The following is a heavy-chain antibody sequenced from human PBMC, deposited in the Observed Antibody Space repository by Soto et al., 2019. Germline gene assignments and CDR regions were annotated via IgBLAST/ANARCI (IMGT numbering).Heavy chain of an antibody. J-gene: IGHJ5*02. Sequence: QVQLVESGGGVVQPGRSLRLSCAASGFTFSSYGMHWVRQAPGKGLEWVAVISYDGSNKYYADSVKGRFTISRDNSKNTLYLLMNSLRAEDTAVYYCAKDRGEMVTYEGHWFDPWGQGTLVTVSS. D-gene: IGHD5-18*01. CDR2: ISYDGSNK. V-gene: IGHV3-30*18. CDR1: GFTFSSYG. CDR3: AKDRGEMVTYEGHWFDP.